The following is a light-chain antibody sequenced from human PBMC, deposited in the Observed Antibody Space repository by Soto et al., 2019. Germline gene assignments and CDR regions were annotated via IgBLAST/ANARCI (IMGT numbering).Light chain of an antibody. V-gene: IGLV1-44*01. CDR1: SYNIGINT. J-gene: IGLJ1*01. CDR2: SNN. Sequence: QSVLTKPPSASGTPGQRGNLSFSGSSYNIGINTVDWYQHLPGTAPKLLIYSNNQRSSGVPDRISGSKSGTSASLAISGLQSEDEADYSCAASDDSLRGHYVFGTGTKLTVL. CDR3: AASDDSLRGHYV.